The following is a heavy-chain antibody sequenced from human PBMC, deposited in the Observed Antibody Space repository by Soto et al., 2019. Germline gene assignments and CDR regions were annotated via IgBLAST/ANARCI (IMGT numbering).Heavy chain of an antibody. Sequence: EVQLVESGGGFVQPGMSLRLSCAVSGFTFDDYAMHWVRQAPGKGLEWVSGISWNSNNIGYADSVKGRFIVSRNNAKNSLFLQMNSLRPEDTAIYYCARVPYTNFGGYYYRMDVWGQGTTVTVSS. J-gene: IGHJ6*02. CDR2: ISWNSNNI. CDR1: GFTFDDYA. V-gene: IGHV3-9*01. CDR3: ARVPYTNFGGYYYRMDV. D-gene: IGHD1-1*01.